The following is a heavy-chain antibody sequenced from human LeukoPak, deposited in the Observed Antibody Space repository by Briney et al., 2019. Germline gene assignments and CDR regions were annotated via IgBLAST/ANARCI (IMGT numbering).Heavy chain of an antibody. CDR2: INPSGGTT. V-gene: IGHV1-46*01. Sequence: ASVKVSCKASGCTFTSYGISWVRQAPGQGLEWMGLINPSGGTTSYAQKFQGRVTMTRDTSTSTVNMELSSLVFEDTAVYYCARDSRVGTGTDWFDPWGQGTLVTVSS. D-gene: IGHD1-1*01. J-gene: IGHJ5*02. CDR1: GCTFTSYG. CDR3: ARDSRVGTGTDWFDP.